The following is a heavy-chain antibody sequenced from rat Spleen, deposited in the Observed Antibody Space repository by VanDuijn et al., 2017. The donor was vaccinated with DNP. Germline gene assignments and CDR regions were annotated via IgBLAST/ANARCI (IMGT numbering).Heavy chain of an antibody. CDR3: ARDYYSSSFVY. CDR2: MWSGGST. Sequence: VELVESGGGLVQPGRSMKLACRASGFTFINYDMAWVRQAPKKGLEWVGAMWSGGSTDYNSTLKSRLSISRDTSKSQVFLKMNSLQTEDTGIYFCARDYYSSSFVYWGQGTLVTVSS. V-gene: IGHV2-15*01. D-gene: IGHD1-2*01. J-gene: IGHJ3*01. CDR1: GFTFINYD.